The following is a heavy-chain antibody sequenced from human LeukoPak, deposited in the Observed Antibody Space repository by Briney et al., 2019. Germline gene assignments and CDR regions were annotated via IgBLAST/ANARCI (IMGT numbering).Heavy chain of an antibody. V-gene: IGHV4-39*01. D-gene: IGHD6-13*01. J-gene: IGHJ3*02. CDR3: ARTHSSSWFPGAFDI. Sequence: SETLSLTCTVSGGSISSSSYYWGWIRQPPGRGREGIGSIYYSGSTYYNPSLKSRVTISVDTSKNQFSLKLSSVTAADTAVYYCARTHSSSWFPGAFDIWGQGTMVTVSS. CDR1: GGSISSSSYY. CDR2: IYYSGST.